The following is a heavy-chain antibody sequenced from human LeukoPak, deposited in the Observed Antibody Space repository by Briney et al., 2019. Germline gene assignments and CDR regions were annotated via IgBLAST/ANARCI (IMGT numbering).Heavy chain of an antibody. Sequence: ASVKVSCKASGYTFTSHDINWVRQATGQGLEWMGIINPSGGSTSYAQKFQGRVTMTRDTSTSTVYMELSSLRSEDTAVYYCARGGSGYSYGYYGYWGQGTLVTVSS. CDR3: ARGGSGYSYGYYGY. V-gene: IGHV1-46*01. CDR1: GYTFTSHD. D-gene: IGHD5-18*01. J-gene: IGHJ4*02. CDR2: INPSGGST.